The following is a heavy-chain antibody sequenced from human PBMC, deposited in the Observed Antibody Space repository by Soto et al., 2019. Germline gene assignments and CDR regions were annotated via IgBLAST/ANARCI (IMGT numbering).Heavy chain of an antibody. CDR2: IYSGGST. CDR3: ARLGAVAGKDFDY. Sequence: EVQLVESGGGLIQPGGSLRLSCAASGFTVSSNYMSWVRQAPGKGLEWVSVIYSGGSTYYADSVKGRFTISRDNSKNTLYLQMNSLRAEDTAVYYCARLGAVAGKDFDYWGQGTLVTVSS. J-gene: IGHJ4*02. V-gene: IGHV3-53*01. CDR1: GFTVSSNY. D-gene: IGHD6-19*01.